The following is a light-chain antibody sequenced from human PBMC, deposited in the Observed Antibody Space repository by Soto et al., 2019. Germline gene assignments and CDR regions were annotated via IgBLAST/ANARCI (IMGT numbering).Light chain of an antibody. V-gene: IGLV4-69*01. Sequence: QLVLTQSPSASASLGASVKLTCTLSSGHSSYAIAWHQQQPEKGPRYLMKLNSDGSHSKGDGIPDRFSGSSSGAARYLTISSLQSEDEADYYCQTWGSGMGVFGGGTNLTVL. CDR3: QTWGSGMGV. CDR1: SGHSSYA. CDR2: LNSDGSH. J-gene: IGLJ2*01.